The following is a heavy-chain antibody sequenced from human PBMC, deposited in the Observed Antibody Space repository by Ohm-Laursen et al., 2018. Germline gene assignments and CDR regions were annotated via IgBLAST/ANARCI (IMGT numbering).Heavy chain of an antibody. CDR1: GFTFSSYA. J-gene: IGHJ4*02. Sequence: SLRLSCAASGFTFSSYAMSWVRQAPGQGLEWVSFISVSGGTTYYRDSVKGRFTISRDNSKNSLYLQMNTLRVDDTAVYYCATFYNHAGSGWGRPCDHWGQGTLVTVSA. D-gene: IGHD3-22*01. CDR2: ISVSGGTT. V-gene: IGHV3-23*01. CDR3: ATFYNHAGSGWGRPCDH.